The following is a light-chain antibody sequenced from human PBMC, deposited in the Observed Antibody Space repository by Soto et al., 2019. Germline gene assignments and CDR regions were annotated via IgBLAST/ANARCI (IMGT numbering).Light chain of an antibody. CDR1: QSVSSN. CDR3: QQYNNWPPKQYT. Sequence: EIVMTQSPATLSVSPGERATLSCRASQSVSSNLARYQHKPGQAPRLLIYGASTRATGIPARFSASGSGTEFSLTISSLQSEDFAVYYCQQYNNWPPKQYTFGQGTKLEI. V-gene: IGKV3-15*01. CDR2: GAS. J-gene: IGKJ2*01.